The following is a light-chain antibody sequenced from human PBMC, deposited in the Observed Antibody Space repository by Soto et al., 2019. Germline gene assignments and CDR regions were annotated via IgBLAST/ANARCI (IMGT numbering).Light chain of an antibody. V-gene: IGKV3-11*01. CDR1: QSVTSD. CDR2: DAS. CDR3: QQRSNWPKT. J-gene: IGKJ1*01. Sequence: VMTQSPATLSVSPGERATLSCRASQSVTSDLAWYQQKPGQAPRLLIYDASHRATGIPARFSGSGSGTDFTLTISSLEPEDFAVYYCQQRSNWPKTFGQGTKVDIK.